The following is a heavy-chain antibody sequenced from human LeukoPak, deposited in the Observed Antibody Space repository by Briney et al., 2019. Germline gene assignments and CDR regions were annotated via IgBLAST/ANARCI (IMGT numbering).Heavy chain of an antibody. CDR2: ISAYNGNK. J-gene: IGHJ4*02. CDR3: ARSSRVPAAQDY. D-gene: IGHD2-2*01. CDR1: GYTFTSYG. V-gene: IGHV1-18*01. Sequence: ASVTVSCKASGYTFTSYGISWVRQAPGQGLEWMGWISAYNGNKNYAQKLQGRVTMTTDTSTSTAYMEVRSLRSDDAAVYYCARSSRVPAAQDYWGQGTLVTVSS.